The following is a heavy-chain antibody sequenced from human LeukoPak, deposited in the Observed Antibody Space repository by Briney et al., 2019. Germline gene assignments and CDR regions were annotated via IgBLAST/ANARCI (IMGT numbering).Heavy chain of an antibody. CDR3: ARGFLVGNFDY. CDR2: IYSGGST. Sequence: GGSLRLSCAASGFTFSSYAMSWVRQAPGKGLEWVSVIYSGGSTYYADSVKGRFTISRDNSKNTLYLQMNSLRAEDTAVYYCARGFLVGNFDYWGQGTLVTVSS. D-gene: IGHD1-26*01. CDR1: GFTFSSYA. V-gene: IGHV3-53*01. J-gene: IGHJ4*02.